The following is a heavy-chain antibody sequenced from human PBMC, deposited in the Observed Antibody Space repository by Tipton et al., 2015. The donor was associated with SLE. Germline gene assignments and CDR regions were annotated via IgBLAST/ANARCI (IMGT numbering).Heavy chain of an antibody. V-gene: IGHV4-4*07. CDR2: FYIGGTT. CDR3: ARGVRIALVKGWYFDL. CDR1: GGSISNFF. Sequence: LRLYCTVSGGSISNFFWSWIRQSAGKGLEWVGRFYIGGTTSYNPSFKSRVTMSADTSKNQFSLKLNSVTAADTAVYYCARGVRIALVKGWYFDLWGRGTLVTVSS. J-gene: IGHJ2*01. D-gene: IGHD6-19*01.